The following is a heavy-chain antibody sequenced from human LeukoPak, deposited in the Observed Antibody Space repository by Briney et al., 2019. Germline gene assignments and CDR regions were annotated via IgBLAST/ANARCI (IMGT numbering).Heavy chain of an antibody. D-gene: IGHD3-3*02. CDR3: AKRTHFFDP. J-gene: IGHJ5*02. V-gene: IGHV4-4*02. CDR1: SGSVSSSNW. Sequence: PSETLSLTCTVSSGSVSSSNWWSWVRQSPGKGLEWIGDIFHNGNINYNPSLESRVTISVDKSKNEFSLKLRSVTAADTAVYYCAKRTHFFDPWGQGTLVTVSS. CDR2: IFHNGNI.